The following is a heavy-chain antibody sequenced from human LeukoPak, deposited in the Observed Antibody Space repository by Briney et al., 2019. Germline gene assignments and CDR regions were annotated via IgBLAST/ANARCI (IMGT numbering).Heavy chain of an antibody. V-gene: IGHV4-59*01. J-gene: IGHJ6*03. CDR1: GGSISSSY. D-gene: IGHD3-10*01. Sequence: SETLSLTCTVPGGSISSSYWSWIRQPPGKGLEWIGYIYYSGSTNYNPSLKSRVTISVDTSKNQFSLKLSSVTAADTAVYYCARVVGAYYYYYMDVWGKGTTVTVSS. CDR3: ARVVGAYYYYYMDV. CDR2: IYYSGST.